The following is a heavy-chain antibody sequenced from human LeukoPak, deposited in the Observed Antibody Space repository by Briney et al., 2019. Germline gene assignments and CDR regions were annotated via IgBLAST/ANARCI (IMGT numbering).Heavy chain of an antibody. D-gene: IGHD2-2*01. Sequence: GGSLRLSCAASGFTFSSYSMNWVRQAPGKGLEWVSSISSSSSYIYYADSVKGRFTISRGNAKNSLYLQMNSLRAEDTAVYYCARETIVVVPAAIASRGYYYYYYMDVWGKGTTVTVSS. V-gene: IGHV3-21*01. CDR3: ARETIVVVPAAIASRGYYYYYYMDV. CDR1: GFTFSSYS. J-gene: IGHJ6*03. CDR2: ISSSSSYI.